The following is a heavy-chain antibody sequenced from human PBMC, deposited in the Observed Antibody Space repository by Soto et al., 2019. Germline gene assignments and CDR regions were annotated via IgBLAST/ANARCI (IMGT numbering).Heavy chain of an antibody. D-gene: IGHD2-2*01. CDR2: ISGSGGST. CDR3: AKGSHRVYCSSTSCYPWFDP. Sequence: GGSLRLSCAASGFTFSSYAMSWVRQAPGKGLEWVSAISGSGGSTYYADSVKGRFTISRDNSKNTLYLQMNSLRAEDTAVYYCAKGSHRVYCSSTSCYPWFDPWGQGTLVTVSS. CDR1: GFTFSSYA. J-gene: IGHJ5*02. V-gene: IGHV3-23*01.